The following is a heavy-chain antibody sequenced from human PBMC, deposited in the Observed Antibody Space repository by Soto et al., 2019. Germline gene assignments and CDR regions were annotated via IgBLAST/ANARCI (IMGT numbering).Heavy chain of an antibody. CDR1: GFTFSTCA. V-gene: IGHV3-23*01. CDR3: AKGGGSTYYVGVAGEFDY. D-gene: IGHD6-19*01. Sequence: EVQLLESGGGLVQPGGSLRLSGAASGFTFSTCAMSWVRQAPGKGLEWVSGVSAGGSSTYFADSVKGRFTISRDNSKTTLYLQMNSLRAEDAAVYYCAKGGGSTYYVGVAGEFDYWGQVTLVTVSS. J-gene: IGHJ4*02. CDR2: VSAGGSST.